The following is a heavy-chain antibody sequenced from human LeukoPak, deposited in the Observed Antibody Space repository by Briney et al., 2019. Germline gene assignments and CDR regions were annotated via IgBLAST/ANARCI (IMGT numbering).Heavy chain of an antibody. CDR1: GGSFSGYY. CDR2: VNHSGST. J-gene: IGHJ6*03. D-gene: IGHD3-3*01. V-gene: IGHV4-34*01. Sequence: SETLSLTCAVYGGSFSGYYWSWIRQPPGKGLEWIGEVNHSGSTNYNPSLKSRVTISVDTSKSQFSLKLSSVTAADTAVYYCASTYYDFWSGYPYYMDVWGKGTTVTVSS. CDR3: ASTYYDFWSGYPYYMDV.